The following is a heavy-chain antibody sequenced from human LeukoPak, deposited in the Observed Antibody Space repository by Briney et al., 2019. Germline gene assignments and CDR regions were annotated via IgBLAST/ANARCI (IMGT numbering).Heavy chain of an antibody. D-gene: IGHD2-8*01. Sequence: GGSLRLSCAASGFTFSSYEMNWVRQAPGKGLEWVSYISISGTTIYYADSVKGRFTISRDNSKNSLYLQMNSLRAEDTAVYYCARALIGYYFDYWGQGTLVTVSS. CDR1: GFTFSSYE. CDR3: ARALIGYYFDY. J-gene: IGHJ4*02. V-gene: IGHV3-48*03. CDR2: ISISGTTI.